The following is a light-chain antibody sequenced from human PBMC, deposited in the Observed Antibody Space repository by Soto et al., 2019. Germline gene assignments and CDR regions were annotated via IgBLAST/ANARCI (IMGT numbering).Light chain of an antibody. CDR3: SSYISSSTWV. CDR1: SSDVGGYNY. CDR2: EVS. J-gene: IGLJ3*02. Sequence: QSVLTQPASVSGSPGQSIAISCTGTSSDVGGYNYVSWYQQHPGKAPKLMIYEVSNRPSGVSNRFSASKSGNTASLTISGLLAEDEADYYCSSYISSSTWVFGGGTKVTVL. V-gene: IGLV2-14*01.